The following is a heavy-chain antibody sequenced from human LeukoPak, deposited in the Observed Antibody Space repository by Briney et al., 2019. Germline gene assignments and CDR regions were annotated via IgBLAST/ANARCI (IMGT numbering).Heavy chain of an antibody. CDR3: ATGSMTTRYYYYFHMDV. Sequence: SETLSLTCTVSGGSINSTRYYWGWIRQPPGKGLEWIGSIYYSGDTHYNPSLRSRVTISVYTSKNQFSLRMHSMTAAGASFYYCATGSMTTRYYYYFHMDVWGTGTTVTVSS. J-gene: IGHJ6*03. V-gene: IGHV4-39*01. CDR2: IYYSGDT. D-gene: IGHD4-11*01. CDR1: GGSINSTRYY.